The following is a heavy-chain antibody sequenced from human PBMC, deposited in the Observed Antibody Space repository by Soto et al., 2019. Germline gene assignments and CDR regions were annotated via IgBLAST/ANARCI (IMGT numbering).Heavy chain of an antibody. J-gene: IGHJ4*02. CDR3: ARVGGFGATTIDY. V-gene: IGHV4-30-4*08. CDR2: IYYSGST. D-gene: IGHD3-10*01. Sequence: SETLSLTCTVSGGSIRSGGYYWSWIRQHPGKGLEWIGYIYYSGSTYYNPSLKSRVTISVDTSKNQFSLKLSSVTAADTAVYYCARVGGFGATTIDYWGQGTLVTVSS. CDR1: GGSIRSGGYY.